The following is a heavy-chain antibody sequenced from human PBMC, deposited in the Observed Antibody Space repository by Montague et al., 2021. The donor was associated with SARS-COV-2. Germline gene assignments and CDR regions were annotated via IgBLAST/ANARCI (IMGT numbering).Heavy chain of an antibody. CDR3: ARVGRQQLVRLSGMDV. D-gene: IGHD6-13*01. J-gene: IGHJ6*02. Sequence: SETLSLTCTVSGGSISSSGYYWGWIRQPPGKGLEWIGSIYYSGSTXYNPSLKSRVTISVDTSKNQFSLKLSSVTAEDTAVYYCARVGRQQLVRLSGMDVWGQGTTVTVSS. CDR1: GGSISSSGYY. V-gene: IGHV4-39*07. CDR2: IYYSGST.